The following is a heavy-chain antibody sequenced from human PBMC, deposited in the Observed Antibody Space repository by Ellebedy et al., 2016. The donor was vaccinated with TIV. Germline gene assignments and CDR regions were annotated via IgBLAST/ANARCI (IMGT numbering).Heavy chain of an antibody. D-gene: IGHD1-1*01. CDR2: ISWNSGSI. CDR1: GFTFDDYA. V-gene: IGHV3-9*01. Sequence: SLKISXAASGFTFDDYAMHWVRQAPGKGLEWVSGISWNSGSIGYADSVKGRFTISRDNAKNSLYLQMNSLRAEDTALYYCAKDISQLEPTGPFDYWGQGTLVTVSS. J-gene: IGHJ4*02. CDR3: AKDISQLEPTGPFDY.